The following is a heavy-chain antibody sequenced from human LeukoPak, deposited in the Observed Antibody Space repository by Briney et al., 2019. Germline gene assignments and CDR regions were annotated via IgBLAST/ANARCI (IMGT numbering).Heavy chain of an antibody. CDR2: ISGSGGST. Sequence: GGSLRLSCAASGFTFDDYGMSWVRQAPGKGLEWVSAISGSGGSTYYADSVKGRFTISRDNSKNTLYLQMNSLRAEDTAVYYCATKQWLVLYWGQGTLVTVSS. V-gene: IGHV3-23*01. J-gene: IGHJ4*02. D-gene: IGHD6-19*01. CDR3: ATKQWLVLY. CDR1: GFTFDDYG.